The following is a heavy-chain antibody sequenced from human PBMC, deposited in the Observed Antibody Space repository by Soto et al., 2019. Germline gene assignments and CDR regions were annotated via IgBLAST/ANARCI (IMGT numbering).Heavy chain of an antibody. V-gene: IGHV3-23*01. D-gene: IGHD2-15*01. CDR3: ANGYCSGGCSGVDNRAGNWFDP. Sequence: GGSLRLSCAASGFTFSNYAMSWVRQAPGKGLEWVSALSGSGAYTYYADSVKGRFTISRDNSKNTLYLQMNSLRAEDTAVYYCANGYCSGGCSGVDNRAGNWFDPWGQGTLVTVSS. CDR1: GFTFSNYA. J-gene: IGHJ5*02. CDR2: LSGSGAYT.